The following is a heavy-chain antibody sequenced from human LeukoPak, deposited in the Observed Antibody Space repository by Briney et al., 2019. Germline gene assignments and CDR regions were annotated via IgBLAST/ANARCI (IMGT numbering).Heavy chain of an antibody. CDR3: ARAASSIAARPTGAFDI. Sequence: GSSVKVSCKASGGTFSSYAISWVRQAPGQGLEWMGRIIPIFGTANYAQKFQGRVTITTDESTSTAYMELSSLRSEDTAAYYCARAASSIAARPTGAFDIWGQGTMVTVSS. V-gene: IGHV1-69*05. CDR2: IIPIFGTA. D-gene: IGHD6-6*01. CDR1: GGTFSSYA. J-gene: IGHJ3*02.